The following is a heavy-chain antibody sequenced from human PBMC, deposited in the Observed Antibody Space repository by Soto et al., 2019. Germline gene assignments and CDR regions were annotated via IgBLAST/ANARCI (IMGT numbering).Heavy chain of an antibody. J-gene: IGHJ4*02. CDR2: IKQDGSEK. V-gene: IGHV3-7*01. CDR1: GFTFSSYW. Sequence: GGSLRLSCAASGFTFSSYWMSWVRQAPGKGLEWVANIKQDGSEKYYVDSVKGRFTISRDNAKNSLYLQMNSLRAEDTAVYYCARDRCSGGSCYNLISDRWGQGTLVTVSS. CDR3: ARDRCSGGSCYNLISDR. D-gene: IGHD2-15*01.